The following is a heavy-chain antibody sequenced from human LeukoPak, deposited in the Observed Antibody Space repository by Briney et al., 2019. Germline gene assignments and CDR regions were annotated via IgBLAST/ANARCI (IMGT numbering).Heavy chain of an antibody. V-gene: IGHV4-34*01. CDR3: ARDDVNIAAAGGIY. CDR2: INHSGST. J-gene: IGHJ4*02. Sequence: PSETLSLTCAVYGGSFSGYYWSWIRQPPGKGLEWIGEINHSGSTNYNPPLKSRVTISVDTSKNQFSLKLSSVTAADTAVYYCARDDVNIAAAGGIYWGQGTLVTVSS. D-gene: IGHD6-13*01. CDR1: GGSFSGYY.